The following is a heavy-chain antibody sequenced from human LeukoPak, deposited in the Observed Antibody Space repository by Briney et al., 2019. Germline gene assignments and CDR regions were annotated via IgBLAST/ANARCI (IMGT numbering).Heavy chain of an antibody. V-gene: IGHV4-61*05. CDR1: GGSISSSSSY. Sequence: PSETLSLTCSVSGGSISSSSSYWGWIRQPPGKGLEWIGYIYYSGSTSYNPSLKSRVTISVDTSKNQFSLKLSSVTAADTAVYYCARHSYGWAAGPFDYWGQGTLVTVSS. CDR2: IYYSGST. J-gene: IGHJ4*02. CDR3: ARHSYGWAAGPFDY. D-gene: IGHD3-16*01.